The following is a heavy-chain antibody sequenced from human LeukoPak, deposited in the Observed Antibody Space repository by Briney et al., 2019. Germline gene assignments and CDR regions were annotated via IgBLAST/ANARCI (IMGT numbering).Heavy chain of an antibody. J-gene: IGHJ4*02. CDR2: IKQDGSEK. V-gene: IGHV3-7*01. Sequence: GGSLRLSCAASGFTFSTYWMSWVRQAPGKGLEWVANIKQDGSEKYYLDSVRGRFTISRDNAKNSLYLQMNSLRAEDTAVYFCTREAAAGIDYWGQGTLVTVSS. CDR1: GFTFSTYW. CDR3: TREAAAGIDY. D-gene: IGHD6-13*01.